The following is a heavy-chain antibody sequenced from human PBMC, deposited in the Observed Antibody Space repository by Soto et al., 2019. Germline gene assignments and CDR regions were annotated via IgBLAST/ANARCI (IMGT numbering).Heavy chain of an antibody. J-gene: IGHJ4*02. CDR2: ISYSGTT. V-gene: IGHV4-39*01. Sequence: PSETLSLTCTVSGGSISGNYIYWGWIRQPPGKGLEWIASISYSGTTNSNPSLKSRVTLSVDTSKNQFSLRLTSVTAMDTAVYYCARVGGVPSTSPEVAYWGQGILVTVSS. D-gene: IGHD2-2*01. CDR3: ARVGGVPSTSPEVAY. CDR1: GGSISGNYIY.